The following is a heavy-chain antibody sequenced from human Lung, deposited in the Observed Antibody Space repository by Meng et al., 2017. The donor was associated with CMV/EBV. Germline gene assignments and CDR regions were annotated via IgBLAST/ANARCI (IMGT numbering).Heavy chain of an antibody. CDR1: GGAFRDNS. Sequence: SXTXSLXCAVYGGAFRDNSWSWIRQPPGKGLEWIGEVSHSGSTNYNPSLKSRVTISLDTSKNQFSLKLTSVTAADTAVYYCARVPPYSGYYYRYYYGMDVWXQGTXVTVSS. J-gene: IGHJ6*02. D-gene: IGHD1-26*01. CDR2: VSHSGST. CDR3: ARVPPYSGYYYRYYYGMDV. V-gene: IGHV4-34*01.